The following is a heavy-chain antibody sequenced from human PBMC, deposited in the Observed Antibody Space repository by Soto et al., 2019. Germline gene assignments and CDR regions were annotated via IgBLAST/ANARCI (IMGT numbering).Heavy chain of an antibody. J-gene: IGHJ5*02. CDR2: IYYSGST. CDR3: ASTQIYYGDYLNWFDP. D-gene: IGHD4-17*01. CDR1: GGSISSGGYY. Sequence: QVQLQESGPGLVKPSQTLSLTCTVSGGSISSGGYYWSWIRQHPGKGLEWIGYIYYSGSTYYNPSLKSRVTISVDTSKNQFSLKLSSVTAADTAVYYCASTQIYYGDYLNWFDPWGQGTLVTVSS. V-gene: IGHV4-31*03.